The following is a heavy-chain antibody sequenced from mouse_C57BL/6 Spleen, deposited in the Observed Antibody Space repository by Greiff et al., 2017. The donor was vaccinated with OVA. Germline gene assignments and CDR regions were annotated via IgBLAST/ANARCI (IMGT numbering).Heavy chain of an antibody. D-gene: IGHD1-1*01. CDR2: IRSKSSNYAT. J-gene: IGHJ4*01. CDR1: GFTFNTYA. CDR3: VRDDYYGSRDAMDY. V-gene: IGHV10-3*01. Sequence: EVQLVESGGGLVQPTGSLKLSCAASGFTFNTYAMHWVRQAPGKGLEWVARIRSKSSNYATYYADSVKDRFTISRDDSQSMLYLQMNNLKTEDTAMYYCVRDDYYGSRDAMDYWGQGTSVTVSS.